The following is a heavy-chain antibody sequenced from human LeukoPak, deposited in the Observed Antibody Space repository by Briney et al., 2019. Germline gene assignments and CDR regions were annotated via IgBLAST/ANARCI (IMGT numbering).Heavy chain of an antibody. V-gene: IGHV1-69*05. CDR2: IIPIFGTA. D-gene: IGHD6-6*01. Sequence: GSSVKVSCKASGGTFSSYAISWVRQAPGQGLEWMGGIIPIFGTANYAQKFQGRVTITTDESTSTAYMELSSLRSEDTAAYYCARDLSSIAKWDWFDPWGQGTLVTVSS. J-gene: IGHJ5*02. CDR1: GGTFSSYA. CDR3: ARDLSSIAKWDWFDP.